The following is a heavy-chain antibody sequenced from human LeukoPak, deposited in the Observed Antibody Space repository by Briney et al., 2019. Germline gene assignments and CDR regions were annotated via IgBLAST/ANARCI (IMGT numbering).Heavy chain of an antibody. CDR1: GFNFKDYD. CDR3: ERCINGSNYRLDF. J-gene: IGHJ4*02. Sequence: GGSLRLSCAASGFNFKDYDMTWVRQAPGKGLEWVASINASCVSTNFADSVRGRFTISRENSNRVVYLQMNRLRAQDTAVYYWERCINGSNYRLDFWGQGTRVIVSS. D-gene: IGHD1-14*01. V-gene: IGHV3-23*01. CDR2: INASCVST.